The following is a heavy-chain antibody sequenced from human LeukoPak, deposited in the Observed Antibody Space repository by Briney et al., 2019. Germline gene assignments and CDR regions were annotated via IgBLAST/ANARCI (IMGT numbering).Heavy chain of an antibody. CDR3: ARRFSSGYEGWFDP. Sequence: GASVKVSCKASGYTFTGYYMHWVRQAPGQGLEWMGWINPNSGGTNYAQKFQGRVTMTRGTSISTAYMELSRLRSDDTAVYYCARRFSSGYEGWFDPWGQGTLVTVSS. J-gene: IGHJ5*02. CDR2: INPNSGGT. V-gene: IGHV1-2*02. CDR1: GYTFTGYY. D-gene: IGHD5-12*01.